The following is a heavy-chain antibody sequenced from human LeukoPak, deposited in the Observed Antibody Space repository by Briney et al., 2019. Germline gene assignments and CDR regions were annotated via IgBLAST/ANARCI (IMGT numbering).Heavy chain of an antibody. CDR1: GYNFTSYW. J-gene: IGHJ4*02. V-gene: IGHV5-10-1*01. CDR2: IDPSDSYT. CDR3: ARLRDGSIDY. Sequence: GESLKISCKGSGYNFTSYWISWVRQMPGKGLEWMGRIDPSDSYTNYSPSFQGHVTISTDKSIFTAYLQWSSLKASDTAMYYCARLRDGSIDYWGQGTQVTVSS.